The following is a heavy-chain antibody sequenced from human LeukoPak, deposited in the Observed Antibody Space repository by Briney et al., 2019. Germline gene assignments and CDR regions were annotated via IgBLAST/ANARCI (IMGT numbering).Heavy chain of an antibody. CDR1: GYTFTSYG. Sequence: ASVNVSCKASGYTFTSYGISWVRQAPGQGLEWMGWISAYNGNTNYAQKLQGRVTMTTDTSTSTAYMELRSLRSDDTAVYYCARDYNHRFYYDSSGYDTDAFDIWGQGTMVTVSS. D-gene: IGHD3-22*01. CDR3: ARDYNHRFYYDSSGYDTDAFDI. J-gene: IGHJ3*02. CDR2: ISAYNGNT. V-gene: IGHV1-18*01.